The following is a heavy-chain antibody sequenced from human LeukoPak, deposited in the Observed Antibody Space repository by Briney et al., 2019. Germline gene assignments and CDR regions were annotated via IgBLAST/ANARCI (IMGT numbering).Heavy chain of an antibody. CDR3: ARSTYCSGGSCSHNWFDP. J-gene: IGHJ5*02. CDR1: GGSISRYY. D-gene: IGHD2-15*01. CDR2: IYYSGST. Sequence: SETLSLTCTVSGGSISRYYWSWIRQPPGKGLEWIGYIYYSGSTNYNPSLKSRVTISVDTSKNQFSLKLSSVTAADTAVYYCARSTYCSGGSCSHNWFDPWGQGTLVTVSS. V-gene: IGHV4-59*12.